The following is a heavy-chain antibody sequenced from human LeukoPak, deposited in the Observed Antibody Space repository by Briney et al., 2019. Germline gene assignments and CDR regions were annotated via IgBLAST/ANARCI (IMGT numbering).Heavy chain of an antibody. CDR3: ARGTALRYFNWLLTDDAFDI. Sequence: ASVKVSCKASGYTFPSYGISWVRQAPGQGLEWMGWISAYNGNTNYAQKLQGRVTMTADTSTSKAYMELRSLRSDDTAVYYCARGTALRYFNWLLTDDAFDIWGQGTMVTVSS. D-gene: IGHD3-9*01. CDR2: ISAYNGNT. V-gene: IGHV1-18*01. CDR1: GYTFPSYG. J-gene: IGHJ3*02.